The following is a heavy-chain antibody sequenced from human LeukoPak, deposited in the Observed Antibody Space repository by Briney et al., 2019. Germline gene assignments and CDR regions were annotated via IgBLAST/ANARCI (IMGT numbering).Heavy chain of an antibody. CDR2: ISPNSGGT. Sequence: ASVKVSCKTSGYTFTDYFMHWVRQAPGQGLEWMGWISPNSGGTNYAQKFQGRVTMTRDTSISTAYMELSRLRSDDTAVYYCASVTWSDFSDSDYWGQGTLVIVSS. V-gene: IGHV1-2*02. D-gene: IGHD3-3*01. CDR1: GYTFTDYF. J-gene: IGHJ4*02. CDR3: ASVTWSDFSDSDY.